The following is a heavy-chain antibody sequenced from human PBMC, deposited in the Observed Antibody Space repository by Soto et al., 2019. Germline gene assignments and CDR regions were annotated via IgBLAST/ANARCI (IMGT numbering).Heavy chain of an antibody. D-gene: IGHD3-22*01. V-gene: IGHV4-39*02. CDR2: IYYSGST. Sequence: SETLSLTCTVSGGSISSTFYYWVWIRQPPGKGLEWIGSIYYSGSTYCNPSHNPSLKSRLTMSVSTSNNQFSLKLSAVTAADWAVYNCARDGRNTMIAQRRHDALDVWGQGATVTVSS. CDR1: GGSISSTFYY. J-gene: IGHJ6*02. CDR3: ARDGRNTMIAQRRHDALDV.